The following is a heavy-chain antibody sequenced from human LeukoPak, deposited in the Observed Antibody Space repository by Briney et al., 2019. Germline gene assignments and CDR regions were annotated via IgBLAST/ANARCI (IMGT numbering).Heavy chain of an antibody. V-gene: IGHV3-23*01. J-gene: IGHJ4*02. CDR3: AKSAPMVRGVNPFFDY. CDR2: ISGSGGST. CDR1: GFTFSTYG. Sequence: GGSLRLSCAASGFTFSTYGMNWVRRAPGKGLEWVSSISGSGGSTYYADSVKGRFTISRDNSKNTLYRQMNSLRAEDTAVYYCAKSAPMVRGVNPFFDYWGQGTLVTVSS. D-gene: IGHD3-10*01.